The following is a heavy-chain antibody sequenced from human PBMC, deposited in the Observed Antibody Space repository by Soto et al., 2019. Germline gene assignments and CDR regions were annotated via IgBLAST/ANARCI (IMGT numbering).Heavy chain of an antibody. V-gene: IGHV1-69*01. Sequence: QIQLVQSGAEVKQPGSSVKVSCKASGGGFSSYAINWVRQGPGEGLEWMGGIIPLFGTRNYAQRFEGRVTITADESTNTAYMELNSLTSEDTAVYYCARSYESETYGSLDPWGQGTLVTVSS. CDR3: ARSYESETYGSLDP. J-gene: IGHJ5*02. CDR2: IIPLFGTR. CDR1: GGGFSSYA. D-gene: IGHD6-13*01.